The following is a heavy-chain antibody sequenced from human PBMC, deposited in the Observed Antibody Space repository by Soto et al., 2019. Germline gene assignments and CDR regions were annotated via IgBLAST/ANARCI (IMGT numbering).Heavy chain of an antibody. Sequence: ASVKVSCKASGYTFTSYDINWVRQATGQGLEWMGWMNPNLCKADYAQKFQGRVTMTADKSTSTAYMELSSLRSDDTAVYYGASPKGYSYGPFAGGQGTLVTVSS. J-gene: IGHJ4*02. D-gene: IGHD5-18*01. V-gene: IGHV1-8*01. CDR2: MNPNLCKA. CDR3: ASPKGYSYGPFA. CDR1: GYTFTSYD.